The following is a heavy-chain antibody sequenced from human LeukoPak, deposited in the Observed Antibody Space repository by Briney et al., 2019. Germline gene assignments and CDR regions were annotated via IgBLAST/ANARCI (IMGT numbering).Heavy chain of an antibody. J-gene: IGHJ6*03. Sequence: GGSLRLSCAASGFTFSNFEMNWGRQAPGKGLEWVSYITGSGSTIYSESVKGRFTISRDNAKNSLYLQMNTLRAEHTAVYYCARASGNSSGGSRHSYYYIDVWGRGTTVTVSS. CDR2: ITGSGSTI. V-gene: IGHV3-48*03. CDR1: GFTFSNFE. D-gene: IGHD6-19*01. CDR3: ARASGNSSGGSRHSYYYIDV.